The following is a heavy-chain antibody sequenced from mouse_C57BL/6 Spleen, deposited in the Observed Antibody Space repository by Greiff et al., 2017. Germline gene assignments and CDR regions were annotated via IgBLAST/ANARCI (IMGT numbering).Heavy chain of an antibody. J-gene: IGHJ2*01. D-gene: IGHD3-3*01. CDR1: GYTFTDYE. V-gene: IGHV1-15*01. Sequence: QVQLQQSGAELVRPGASVTLSCKASGYTFTDYEMHWVKQTPVHGLEWIGAIDPETGGTAYNQKFKGKALLTADKAASTAYMELRSLTSEDSAVYYCTKRGTGFDYRGQGTTLTVSS. CDR3: TKRGTGFDY. CDR2: IDPETGGT.